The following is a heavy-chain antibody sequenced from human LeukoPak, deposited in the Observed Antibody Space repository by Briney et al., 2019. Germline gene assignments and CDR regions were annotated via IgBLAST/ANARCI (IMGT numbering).Heavy chain of an antibody. J-gene: IGHJ4*02. CDR3: ARGVDYYENSGTIDY. V-gene: IGHV3-23*01. Sequence: GGSLRLSCAASGFTFSNYALSWVRQAPGKGLEWVSAISGTGGTTYYVDSVKGRFTISRDKFKNTLYLQMNSLRAEDTAVYYCARGVDYYENSGTIDYWGQGTLVTVSS. CDR1: GFTFSNYA. CDR2: ISGTGGTT. D-gene: IGHD3-22*01.